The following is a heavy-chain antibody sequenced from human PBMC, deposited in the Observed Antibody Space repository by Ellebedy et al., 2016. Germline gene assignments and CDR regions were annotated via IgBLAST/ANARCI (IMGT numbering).Heavy chain of an antibody. CDR3: ARGLYFDSSGYHYWFDP. D-gene: IGHD3-22*01. V-gene: IGHV4-61*08. J-gene: IGHJ5*02. CDR2: IYYNGSP. Sequence: SETLSLXXSVSGGSVINYGAYWSWIRQPPGRGLEWIGHIYYNGSPKLNPSLRSRVTMSVDTSKKEFSLKLSSVTAADTAVYYCARGLYFDSSGYHYWFDPWGRGILVTVSS. CDR1: GGSVINYGAY.